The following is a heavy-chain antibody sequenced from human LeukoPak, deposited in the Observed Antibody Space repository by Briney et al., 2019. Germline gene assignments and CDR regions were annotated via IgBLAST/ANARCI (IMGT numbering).Heavy chain of an antibody. CDR3: ARGAFVAAAGRGGLDY. CDR2: IYTSGST. Sequence: SETLSLTCTVSGGSISSYYWSWIRQPAGKGLEWIGRIYTSGSTNYNPSLKSRVTMSVDTSKNQFSLKLSSVTAADTAVYYCARGAFVAAAGRGGLDYWGRATLVTVSS. D-gene: IGHD6-13*01. CDR1: GGSISSYY. J-gene: IGHJ4*02. V-gene: IGHV4-4*07.